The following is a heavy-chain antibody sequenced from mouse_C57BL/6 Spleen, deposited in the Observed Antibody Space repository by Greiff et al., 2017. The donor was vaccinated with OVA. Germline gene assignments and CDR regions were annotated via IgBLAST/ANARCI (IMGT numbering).Heavy chain of an antibody. J-gene: IGHJ2*01. V-gene: IGHV1-39*01. CDR1: GYSFTAYN. CDR2: INPNYGTT. Sequence: VQLQQSGPELVKPGASVKISCKASGYSFTAYNMNWVKQSHGKSLEWIGVINPNYGTTSYNQKFKGKATLTVDQSSSTAYMQLNSLTSEDSAVXYCTRSITSVFDYWGQGTTLTVSS. CDR3: TRSITSVFDY. D-gene: IGHD1-1*01.